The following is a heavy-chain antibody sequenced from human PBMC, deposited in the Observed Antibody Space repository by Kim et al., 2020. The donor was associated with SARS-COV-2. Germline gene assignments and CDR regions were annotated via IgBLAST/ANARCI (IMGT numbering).Heavy chain of an antibody. D-gene: IGHD3-10*01. V-gene: IGHV4-34*01. CDR2: INHSGST. J-gene: IGHJ4*02. CDR3: ARGLVLLWFGELSSPPGD. Sequence: SETLSLTCAVYGGSFSGYYCSWLRQPPGKGLEWIGEINHSGSTNYNPSLKSRVTISVDTSKNQFSLKLSSVTAADTAVYYCARGLVLLWFGELSSPPGDWGQGTLVTVSS. CDR1: GGSFSGYY.